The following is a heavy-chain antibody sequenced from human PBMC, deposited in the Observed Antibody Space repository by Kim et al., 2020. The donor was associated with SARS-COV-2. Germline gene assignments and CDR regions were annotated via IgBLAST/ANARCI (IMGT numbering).Heavy chain of an antibody. V-gene: IGHV1-69*13. Sequence: SVKVSCKASGGTFSSYAISWVRQAPGQGLEWMGGIIPIFGTANYAQKFQGRVTITADESTSTAYMELSSLRSEDTAVYYCARVFEVATNSFDYWGQGTLVTVSS. CDR2: IIPIFGTA. CDR3: ARVFEVATNSFDY. CDR1: GGTFSSYA. D-gene: IGHD5-12*01. J-gene: IGHJ4*02.